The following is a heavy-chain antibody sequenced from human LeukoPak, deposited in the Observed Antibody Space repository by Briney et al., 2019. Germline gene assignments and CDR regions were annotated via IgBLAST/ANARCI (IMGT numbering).Heavy chain of an antibody. J-gene: IGHJ4*02. CDR2: INPNSGGT. D-gene: IGHD2-15*01. Sequence: ASVKVSCKASGYTFSGNYMYWVRQAPGQGLEWMGWINPNSGGTNYAQKFQGRVTMTRDTSISTAYMELSRLRSDDTAVYYCARTRVSYSLDFWGQGTLVTVSA. CDR3: ARTRVSYSLDF. CDR1: GYTFSGNY. V-gene: IGHV1-2*02.